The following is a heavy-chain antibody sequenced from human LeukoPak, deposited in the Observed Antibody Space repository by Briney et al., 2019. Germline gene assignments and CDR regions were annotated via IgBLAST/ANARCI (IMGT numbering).Heavy chain of an antibody. CDR2: INPNSGGT. J-gene: IGHJ4*02. V-gene: IGHV1-2*02. D-gene: IGHD3-22*01. Sequence: GASVKVSCKASGYTFTGYYMHWVRQAPGHGLEWMGWINPNSGGTNYAQKFQGRVTMTRDASISTAYMELSRLRSDDTAVYYCARYEVVRDYYDSSGAVDYWGQGTLVTVSS. CDR1: GYTFTGYY. CDR3: ARYEVVRDYYDSSGAVDY.